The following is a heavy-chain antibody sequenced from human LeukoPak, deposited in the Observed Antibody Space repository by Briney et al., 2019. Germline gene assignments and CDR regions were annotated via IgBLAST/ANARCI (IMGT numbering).Heavy chain of an antibody. CDR3: ARDLSRDGYNYFDY. CDR2: IWYDGSNK. J-gene: IGHJ4*02. CDR1: GFTFSRFG. V-gene: IGHV3-33*01. Sequence: GGSLRLSCAASGFTFSRFGMHWVRQAPGKGLEWVAVIWYDGSNKYYADSVKGRFTISRDNSKNTLYLQTNSLRAEDTAVYYCARDLSRDGYNYFDYWGQGTLVTVSS. D-gene: IGHD5-24*01.